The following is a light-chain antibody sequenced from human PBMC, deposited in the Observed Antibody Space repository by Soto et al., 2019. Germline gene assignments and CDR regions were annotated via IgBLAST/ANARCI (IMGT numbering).Light chain of an antibody. Sequence: QSVLTQPASVSGSPGQSITISCTGTSRDVGSHNYVSWYQQHPGKAPKLLIYDVTNRPSGISYRFSGSKSGNTASLTIPGLQAEDEADYYCSSYASSRTYVFGTGTKVTVL. CDR2: DVT. V-gene: IGLV2-14*01. CDR3: SSYASSRTYV. CDR1: SRDVGSHNY. J-gene: IGLJ1*01.